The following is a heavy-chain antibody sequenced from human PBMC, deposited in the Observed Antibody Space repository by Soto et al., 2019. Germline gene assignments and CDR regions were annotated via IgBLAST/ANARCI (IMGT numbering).Heavy chain of an antibody. D-gene: IGHD6-19*01. J-gene: IGHJ4*02. CDR2: ISAYNGNT. Sequence: QVQLVQSGAEVKKPGASVKVSCKASGYTFTSYAFSWVRQAPGQGLEWMGWISAYNGNTNYAHNLQGRVTMTTDKPTRTANMELRSLRSDDPAVYYCARVSSRWYFDYWGQGTLVTVSS. CDR3: ARVSSRWYFDY. CDR1: GYTFTSYA. V-gene: IGHV1-18*01.